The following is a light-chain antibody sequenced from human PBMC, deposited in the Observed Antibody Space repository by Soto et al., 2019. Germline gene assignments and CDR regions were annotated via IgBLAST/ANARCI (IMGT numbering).Light chain of an antibody. CDR2: GAS. J-gene: IGKJ5*01. CDR1: QSVRDN. CDR3: QQYNSWPPIT. Sequence: EIVLTQSPGTVSLSPGERATLSCRASQSVRDNYLAWYQQKAGQAPRLLIYGASTRATGIPDRFSGSGSGTEFTLTISSLQSEDFAVYYCQQYNSWPPITFGQGTRLEIK. V-gene: IGKV3-15*01.